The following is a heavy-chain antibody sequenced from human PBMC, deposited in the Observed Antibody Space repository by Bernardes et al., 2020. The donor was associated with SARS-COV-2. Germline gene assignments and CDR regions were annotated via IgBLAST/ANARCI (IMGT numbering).Heavy chain of an antibody. V-gene: IGHV1-8*01. CDR1: GYTFTSYD. Sequence: ASVKVSCKASGYTFTSYDINWVRQATGQGLEWMGWMNPNSGNTGYAQKFQGRVTMTRNTSISTAYMELSSLRAEDTAVYYCARLPWLQLWLQGFYFDFWGRGSLVTVSS. J-gene: IGHJ4*02. D-gene: IGHD5-18*01. CDR3: ARLPWLQLWLQGFYFDF. CDR2: MNPNSGNT.